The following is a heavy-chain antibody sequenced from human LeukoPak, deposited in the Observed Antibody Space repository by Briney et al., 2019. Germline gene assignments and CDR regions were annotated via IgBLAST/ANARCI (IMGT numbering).Heavy chain of an antibody. V-gene: IGHV1-8*02. CDR1: GYTFTGYY. CDR2: MNPNSGNT. J-gene: IGHJ5*02. CDR3: ARVMPTRYCSGGSCYPRFDP. Sequence: ASVKVSCKASGYTFTGYYVHWVRQAPGQGLEWMGWMNPNSGNTGYAQKFQGRVTMTRNTSISTAYMELSSLRSEDTAVYYCARVMPTRYCSGGSCYPRFDPWGQGTLVTVSS. D-gene: IGHD2-15*01.